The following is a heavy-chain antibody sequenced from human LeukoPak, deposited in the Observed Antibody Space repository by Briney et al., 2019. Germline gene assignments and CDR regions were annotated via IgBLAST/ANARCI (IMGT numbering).Heavy chain of an antibody. V-gene: IGHV3-30*02. D-gene: IGHD3-10*02. Sequence: GGSLRLSCSPSVFALSNYGIQGVRQPPGKGLDWVAFIADDSTPTYFGSSVKGRVTISRDNWKSTVYLQMNSLRLEDTAVYFCAKDVRAECHRYFVYWGEGTLVSVSS. CDR3: AKDVRAECHRYFVY. CDR2: IADDSTPT. J-gene: IGHJ4*02. CDR1: VFALSNYG.